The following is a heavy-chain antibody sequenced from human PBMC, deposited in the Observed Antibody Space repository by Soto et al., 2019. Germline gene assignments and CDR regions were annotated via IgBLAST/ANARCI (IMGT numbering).Heavy chain of an antibody. V-gene: IGHV1-18*01. CDR1: GYTITSYG. J-gene: IGHJ4*02. Sequence: ASEKVSCKASGYTITSYGISMVREAPGQGLEWMGWISAYNGNTNYAQKLQGRVTMTTDTSTSTAYMELRSLRSDDTAVYYCARVSMIHDYWGQGTLVTVSS. CDR3: ARVSMIHDY. D-gene: IGHD3-22*01. CDR2: ISAYNGNT.